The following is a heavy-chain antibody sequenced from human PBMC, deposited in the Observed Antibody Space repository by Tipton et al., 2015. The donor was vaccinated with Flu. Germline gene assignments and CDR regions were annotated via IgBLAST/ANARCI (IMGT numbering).Heavy chain of an antibody. V-gene: IGHV1-18*01. D-gene: IGHD5-12*01. J-gene: IGHJ4*02. CDR1: GYTFSNYG. CDR3: ARGSGYAGDY. Sequence: QVQLVQSGAEVKKPGASVIVSCTASGYTFSNYGFRWVRQAPGQGLEWMGWISVDSGYTNFAQHLQGRLTMTTVTSTRTAYMELRSLRSDDTAVYYCARGSGYAGDYWGQGTLVTVSS. CDR2: ISVDSGYT.